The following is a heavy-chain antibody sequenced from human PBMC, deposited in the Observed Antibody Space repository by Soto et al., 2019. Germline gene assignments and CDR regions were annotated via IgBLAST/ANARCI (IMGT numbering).Heavy chain of an antibody. V-gene: IGHV5-10-1*01. CDR1: GYIFACYW. CDR3: ARQIYDSDTGPNFQYYFDS. D-gene: IGHD3-22*01. J-gene: IGHJ4*02. CDR2: IDPSDSQT. Sequence: GASMKISCKGSGYIFACYWITWVREHPGKGLEWMGRIDPSDSQTYYSPSFRGHVTISVTKTITTVFLQWSSLRASDTAMYYCARQIYDSDTGPNFQYYFDSWGQGTTVTVSS.